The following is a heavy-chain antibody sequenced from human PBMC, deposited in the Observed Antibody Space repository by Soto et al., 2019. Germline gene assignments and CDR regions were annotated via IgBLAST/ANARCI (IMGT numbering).Heavy chain of an antibody. J-gene: IGHJ4*02. V-gene: IGHV3-73*01. CDR2: ITSKGHNYAT. Sequence: EVQLVESGGGLVQPGGSLKLSCAASGFTFSGSAMHWVRQASRKGLEWVGRITSKGHNYATAYAASVKGRFTISRDDSKNTAFLQMNSLKTEDTAVFYCVAGGRPGTYYFGSWGQGTLVTVSS. CDR1: GFTFSGSA. CDR3: VAGGRPGTYYFGS. D-gene: IGHD2-8*02.